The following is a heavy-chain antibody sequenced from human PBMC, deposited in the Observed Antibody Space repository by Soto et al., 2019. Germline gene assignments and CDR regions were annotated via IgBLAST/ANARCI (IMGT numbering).Heavy chain of an antibody. V-gene: IGHV5-51*01. J-gene: IGHJ5*02. CDR2: IYPGDSDT. D-gene: IGHD3-3*01. CDR3: ARHAPYYDFWSGPNWFDP. CDR1: GYSFTSYW. Sequence: GESLKISCKGSGYSFTSYWIGWVRQMPGKGLEWMGIIYPGDSDTRYSPSFQGQVTISADKSISTAYLKWSSLKASDTAMYYCARHAPYYDFWSGPNWFDPWGQGTLVTVSS.